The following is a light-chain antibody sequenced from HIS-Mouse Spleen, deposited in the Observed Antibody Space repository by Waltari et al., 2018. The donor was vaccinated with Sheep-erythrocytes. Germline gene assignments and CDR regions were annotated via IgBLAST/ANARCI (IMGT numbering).Light chain of an antibody. J-gene: IGLJ3*02. CDR1: SSDVGGYNY. CDR3: CSYAGSSTPWV. CDR2: EGS. Sequence: QSALTQPRSVSGSPGQSVTISCTGTSSDVGGYNYVSWYQQHPGKAPKLMIYEGSKRPSGVSNRFSCSNSGNTASLTISGLQAEDEAEYYCCSYAGSSTPWVFGGGTKLTVL. V-gene: IGLV2-23*01.